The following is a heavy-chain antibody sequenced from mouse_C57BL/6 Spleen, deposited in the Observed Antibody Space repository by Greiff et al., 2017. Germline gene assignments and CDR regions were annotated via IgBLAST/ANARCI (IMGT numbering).Heavy chain of an antibody. CDR3: ARWAVVPLGYFDY. CDR1: GFTFTDYY. J-gene: IGHJ2*01. CDR2: IRNKANGYTT. D-gene: IGHD1-1*01. Sequence: EVQLQESGGGLVQPGGSLSLSCAASGFTFTDYYMSWVRQPPGQALEWLGFIRNKANGYTTEYSASVKGRFTISRDNSQSILYLQMNALRAEDSATYYCARWAVVPLGYFDYWGQGTTLTVSS. V-gene: IGHV7-3*01.